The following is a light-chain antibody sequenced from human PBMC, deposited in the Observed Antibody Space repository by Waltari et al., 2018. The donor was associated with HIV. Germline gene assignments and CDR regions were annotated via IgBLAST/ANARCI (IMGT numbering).Light chain of an antibody. CDR2: KAS. CDR1: QPINPR. V-gene: IGKV1-5*03. Sequence: DIQMTQSPSSLAAFVGDRVSITCRASQPINPRLAWYQQKPGSPPKLLVYKASTLQVGVPPRFSGSGWGTDFTLAIDTVQPDDFATYYCQQYNSDPSFGQGTRL. CDR3: QQYNSDPS. J-gene: IGKJ5*01.